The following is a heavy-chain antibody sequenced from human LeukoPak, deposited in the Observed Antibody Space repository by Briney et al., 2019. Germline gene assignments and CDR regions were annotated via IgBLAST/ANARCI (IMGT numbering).Heavy chain of an antibody. Sequence: SETLSLTCAVYGGSFSGYYWSWIRQPPGKGLEWIGEINHSGSTNYNPSLKSRVTISVDTSKNQFSLKLSSVTAADTAVYYCARGLGDSGYQLAYWGQGTLVTVSS. CDR3: ARGLGDSGYQLAY. CDR2: INHSGST. J-gene: IGHJ4*02. V-gene: IGHV4-34*01. D-gene: IGHD5-12*01. CDR1: GGSFSGYY.